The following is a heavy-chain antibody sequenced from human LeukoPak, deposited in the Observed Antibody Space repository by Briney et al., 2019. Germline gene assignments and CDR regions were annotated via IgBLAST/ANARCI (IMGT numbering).Heavy chain of an antibody. D-gene: IGHD3-10*01. CDR2: ISSSGSTI. Sequence: GGSLRLSCAASGFTFSSYEMNWVRQAPGKGLEWVSYISSSGSTIYYADSVKGRFTISRDNAKNSLYLQMNSLRAEDTAVYYCARSSAGSYNWFDPWGQGTLVTVSS. CDR1: GFTFSSYE. J-gene: IGHJ5*02. V-gene: IGHV3-48*03. CDR3: ARSSAGSYNWFDP.